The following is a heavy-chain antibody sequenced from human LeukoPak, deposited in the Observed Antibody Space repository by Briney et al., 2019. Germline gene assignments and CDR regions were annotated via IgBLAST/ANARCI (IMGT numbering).Heavy chain of an antibody. CDR1: GFTFSSYW. J-gene: IGHJ5*02. CDR2: IKQDGSEE. D-gene: IGHD4-17*01. CDR3: ARERSTTVTTNWFDP. V-gene: IGHV3-7*03. Sequence: GGSLRLSCAASGFTFSSYWMTWVRQAPGKGLEWVANIKQDGSEEYYVDSVKGRFTISRDNTKSSLSLQMNSLRAEDTAVYYCARERSTTVTTNWFDPWGQGILVTVSS.